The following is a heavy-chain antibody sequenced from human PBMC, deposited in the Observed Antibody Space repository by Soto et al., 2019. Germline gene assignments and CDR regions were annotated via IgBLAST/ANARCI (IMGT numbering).Heavy chain of an antibody. J-gene: IGHJ2*01. V-gene: IGHV3-30-3*01. CDR3: ARVIAADTYWYFDL. Sequence: QVQLVESGGGVVQPGRSLRLSCAASGFTFSSYAMHWVRQAPGTGLEWVAVISYDGSNKYYADSVKGRFTISRDNSKNTLYLQMNSLRAEDTAVYYCARVIAADTYWYFDLWGRGTLVTVSS. D-gene: IGHD6-6*01. CDR1: GFTFSSYA. CDR2: ISYDGSNK.